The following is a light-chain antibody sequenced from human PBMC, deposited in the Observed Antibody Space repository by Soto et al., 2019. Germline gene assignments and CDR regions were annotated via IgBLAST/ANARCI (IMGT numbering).Light chain of an antibody. V-gene: IGKV1-5*01. CDR3: QQYDSFLPWT. Sequence: DIHMTKSPSTLYASVGDRVTITCRASQRLSSTLAWYQHKPGNAPKLLIYDASSLESGVPSRFRGSGSGTEFTLTVSSLQPDDFATYFCQQYDSFLPWTFGQGTKVQIK. CDR2: DAS. J-gene: IGKJ1*01. CDR1: QRLSST.